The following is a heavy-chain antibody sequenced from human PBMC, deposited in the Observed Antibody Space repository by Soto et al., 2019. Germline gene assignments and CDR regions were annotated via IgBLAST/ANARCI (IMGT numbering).Heavy chain of an antibody. Sequence: ASVKVSCTASGGTFSSYTISWVRQAPGQGLEWMGRIIPIFGITTYAQKFQGRVTITADESTSTAYMELSSLRSEDTAVYYCAREDRDRETGLVPAAIDGMDVWGQGTTVTVSS. CDR3: AREDRDRETGLVPAAIDGMDV. D-gene: IGHD2-2*01. J-gene: IGHJ6*02. CDR1: GGTFSSYT. V-gene: IGHV1-69*13. CDR2: IIPIFGIT.